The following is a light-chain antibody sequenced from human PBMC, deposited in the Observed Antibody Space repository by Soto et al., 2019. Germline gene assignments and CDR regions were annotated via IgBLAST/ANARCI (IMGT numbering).Light chain of an antibody. V-gene: IGKV1-5*03. CDR3: QHYNSYSEA. Sequence: DIQMTQSPSTLSGSVGDRVTITCRASQTISSWLAWYQQKPGKAPKLLIYKASTLKSGVPSRFSGSGSGTEFNLTISSLQPDDFATYECQHYNSYSEAFGQGTKVDIK. J-gene: IGKJ1*01. CDR1: QTISSW. CDR2: KAS.